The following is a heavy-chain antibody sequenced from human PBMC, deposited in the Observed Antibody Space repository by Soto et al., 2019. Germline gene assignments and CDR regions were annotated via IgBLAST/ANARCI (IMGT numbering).Heavy chain of an antibody. J-gene: IGHJ6*04. CDR1: GYTFTSYG. D-gene: IGHD2-21*01. V-gene: IGHV1-18*01. CDR2: ISSNSLKA. Sequence: QVQLVQSGVEVKKPGAAVKVSCKASGYTFTSYGIAWVRQAPGQGPEWMGWISSNSLKANNAQKFEGRVTMTSDTSTKTPFLGWRSLRSDDTAVYFWPRNTFPHYSGMDVWGKGTSVPVSS. CDR3: PRNTFPHYSGMDV.